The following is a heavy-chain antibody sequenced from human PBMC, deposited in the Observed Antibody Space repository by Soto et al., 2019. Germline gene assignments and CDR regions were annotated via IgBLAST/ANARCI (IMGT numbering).Heavy chain of an antibody. CDR2: ISSDERNK. D-gene: IGHD5-12*01. J-gene: IGHJ4*02. CDR1: GFTFSRYA. CDR3: ARDTSDKWLRLFFDC. Sequence: QVQLVESGGGVVQPGRSLRLSCAASGFTFSRYAMYWVRQAPGKGLEWVAVISSDERNKFYADSVKGRCTISRDNSKKTVYLKMNSLRPEDTAVYFCARDTSDKWLRLFFDCWGQGTLVTVSS. V-gene: IGHV3-30*04.